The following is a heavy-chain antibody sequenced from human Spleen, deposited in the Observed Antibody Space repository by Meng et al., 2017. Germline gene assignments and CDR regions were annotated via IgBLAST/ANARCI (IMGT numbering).Heavy chain of an antibody. D-gene: IGHD3-10*01. CDR3: ARGRGRGSPNWFDA. V-gene: IGHV4-31*03. CDR1: GGSISTSSYY. J-gene: IGHJ5*01. CDR2: IYYSGTT. Sequence: QVHRQDSGPGLLKPSQTLSPPCTVSGGSISTSSYYWTWIRQLPGKGLECIGYIYYSGTTNYKPSLKRRITISVDTAKNQFSLKLNSVTAADTAVYYCARGRGRGSPNWFDAWGHGTLVTVSS.